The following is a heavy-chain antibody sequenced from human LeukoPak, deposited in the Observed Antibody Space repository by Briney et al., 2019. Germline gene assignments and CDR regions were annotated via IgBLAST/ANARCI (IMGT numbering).Heavy chain of an antibody. CDR3: ARATYDFWSGFFYYYYMDV. D-gene: IGHD3-3*01. CDR1: GGSISSGDYY. V-gene: IGHV4-30-4*08. Sequence: SQTLSLTCTVSGGSISSGDYYWSWIRPPPGKGLEWIGYIYYSGSTYYNPSLKSRVTISVDTSKNQFSLKLSSVTAADTAVYYCARATYDFWSGFFYYYYMDVWGKGTTVTVS. J-gene: IGHJ6*03. CDR2: IYYSGST.